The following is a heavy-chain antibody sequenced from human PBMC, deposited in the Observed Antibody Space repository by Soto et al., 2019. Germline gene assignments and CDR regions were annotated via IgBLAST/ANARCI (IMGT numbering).Heavy chain of an antibody. Sequence: QVQLQESGPGLVKPSETLSLTCTVSGASVTSDYWTWIRQPPGKGLEWIGYIYYSGTTKYNPSLKSRVTISIDTSKSQVSLELTSVTAADTAKYYCARITVFAALLSKFDPWGQGTLVTVSS. CDR2: IYYSGTT. J-gene: IGHJ5*02. V-gene: IGHV4-59*02. CDR1: GASVTSDY. CDR3: ARITVFAALLSKFDP. D-gene: IGHD2-21*01.